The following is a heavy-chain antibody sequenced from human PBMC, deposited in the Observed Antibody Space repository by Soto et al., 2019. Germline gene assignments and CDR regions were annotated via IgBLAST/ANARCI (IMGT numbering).Heavy chain of an antibody. CDR2: LSGDDVDT. J-gene: IGHJ4*02. CDR3: AMSLAATGTFLFEK. V-gene: IGHV3-23*01. D-gene: IGHD6-13*01. Sequence: PGGSLRLSCAASGFMFSSYVMSWVRQAPGRGLEWVSGLSGDDVDTYHADPVKCRFTISRGNSRNTLYMEMSGLRAEDTAVYYCAMSLAATGTFLFEKRGEGAPVTVS. CDR1: GFMFSSYV.